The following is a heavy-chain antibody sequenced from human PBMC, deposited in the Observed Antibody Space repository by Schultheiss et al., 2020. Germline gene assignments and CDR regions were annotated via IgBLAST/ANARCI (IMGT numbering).Heavy chain of an antibody. D-gene: IGHD2-21*02. J-gene: IGHJ4*02. CDR1: GFTFDDYA. CDR3: AKGDCVGHGDCSFDC. CDR2: IWYDGSNK. V-gene: IGHV3-33*03. Sequence: GGSLRLSCAASGFTFDDYAMHWVRQAPGKGLEWVAVIWYDGSNKYYADSVKGRFTISRDNAKNSLYLQMNSLRAEDTAIYYCAKGDCVGHGDCSFDCWGQGTLVTVSS.